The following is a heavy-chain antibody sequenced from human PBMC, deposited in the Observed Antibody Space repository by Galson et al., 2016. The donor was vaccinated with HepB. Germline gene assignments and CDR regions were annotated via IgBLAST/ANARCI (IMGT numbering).Heavy chain of an antibody. CDR3: ARAARNFYDSSGFLGYFDS. Sequence: TLSLTCAVSGVSVTSGGYSWNWIRQPPGKGLEWIGYIFLSRNTFYNPSLKSRVKISLDRPKNHFSLRLYSVTAEDTAVYYCARAARNFYDSSGFLGYFDSWGQGARVTVSS. D-gene: IGHD3-22*01. J-gene: IGHJ4*02. V-gene: IGHV4-30-2*01. CDR2: IFLSRNT. CDR1: GVSVTSGGYS.